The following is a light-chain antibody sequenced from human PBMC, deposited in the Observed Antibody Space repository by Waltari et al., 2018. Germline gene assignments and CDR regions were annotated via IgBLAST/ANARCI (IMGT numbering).Light chain of an antibody. J-gene: IGLJ3*02. Sequence: QSALTQPPSASGSPGQSVTISCTGTSSDGGGYDDVSWYQQHPGNAPKLMIYEVNKRPSGVPDRFSGSKSGNTASLTVSGLQAEDEADYYCSSYAGSTPMFGGGTKLTVL. CDR2: EVN. CDR1: SSDGGGYDD. CDR3: SSYAGSTPM. V-gene: IGLV2-8*01.